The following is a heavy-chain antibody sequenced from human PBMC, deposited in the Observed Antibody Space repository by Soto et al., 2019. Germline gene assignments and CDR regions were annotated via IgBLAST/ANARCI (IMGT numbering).Heavy chain of an antibody. CDR1: GFTFSSYA. Sequence: EVQLLESGGGLVQPGGSLRLSCAASGFTFSSYAMSWVRQAPEKGLEWVSAITGSGGNTYYADSVKGRFTISRDNSKNTLYLQMSGLRAEDTAVYSCVRKCCNGANCYFSLDYWGQGTLVTVSS. CDR3: VRKCCNGANCYFSLDY. CDR2: ITGSGGNT. J-gene: IGHJ4*02. V-gene: IGHV3-23*01. D-gene: IGHD2-21*01.